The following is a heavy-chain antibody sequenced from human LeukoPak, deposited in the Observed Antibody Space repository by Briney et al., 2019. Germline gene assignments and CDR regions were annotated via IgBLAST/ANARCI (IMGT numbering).Heavy chain of an antibody. V-gene: IGHV4-59*12. J-gene: IGHJ5*02. Sequence: KTSETLSLTCTVSGGSISSYYWSWIRQPPGKGLEWIGYIYYSGSTNYNPSLKSRVTISVDTSKNQFSLKLSSVTAADTAVYYCARYNYGRNWFDPWGQGTLVTVSS. D-gene: IGHD3-10*01. CDR1: GGSISSYY. CDR3: ARYNYGRNWFDP. CDR2: IYYSGST.